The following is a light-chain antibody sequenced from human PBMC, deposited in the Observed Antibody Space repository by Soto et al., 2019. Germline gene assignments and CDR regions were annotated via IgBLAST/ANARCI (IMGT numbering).Light chain of an antibody. Sequence: QSVLTQSASVSGSPGQSITFSCTGTSSDVGSYDLVSWYQQHPGKAPKLMIYEVTKRPSGISNRFSGSKSGNTASLTISGLQAEDEADYYCCSYAYGSSWVFGGGTQLTVL. J-gene: IGLJ3*02. V-gene: IGLV2-23*02. CDR1: SSDVGSYDL. CDR3: CSYAYGSSWV. CDR2: EVT.